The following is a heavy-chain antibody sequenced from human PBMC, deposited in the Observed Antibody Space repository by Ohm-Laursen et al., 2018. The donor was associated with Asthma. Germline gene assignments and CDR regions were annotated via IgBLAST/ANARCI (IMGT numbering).Heavy chain of an antibody. D-gene: IGHD7-27*01. CDR1: GFTFSSYS. J-gene: IGHJ4*02. CDR2: ITSYSSTT. V-gene: IGHV3-48*04. CDR3: AAWGSENF. Sequence: SLRLSCAASGFTFSSYSMNWVRQAPGKGLEWVSYITSYSSTTYYADSVKGRFTISRDNAKDSLSLQMNSLRVEDTAVYYCAAWGSENFWGQGTLVTVS.